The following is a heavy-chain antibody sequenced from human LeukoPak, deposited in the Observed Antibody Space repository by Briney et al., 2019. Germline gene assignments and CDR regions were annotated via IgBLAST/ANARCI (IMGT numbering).Heavy chain of an antibody. Sequence: GGSLRLSCAASGFIFSSYGMHWVRQAPGKGVEWVALIWYDGSNKNYADSVKGRFTISRDNSKNTLYLQMNSLRAEDTAVYYCARESHVDYYYGMDVWGQGTTVTVSS. J-gene: IGHJ6*02. CDR1: GFIFSSYG. CDR2: IWYDGSNK. V-gene: IGHV3-33*01. CDR3: ARESHVDYYYGMDV. D-gene: IGHD3-10*02.